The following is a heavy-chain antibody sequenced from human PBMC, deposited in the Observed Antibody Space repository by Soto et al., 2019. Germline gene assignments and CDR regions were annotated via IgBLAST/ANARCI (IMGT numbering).Heavy chain of an antibody. Sequence: QVELVQSGAEVKKPGASXXVSCKASGXTFTSYGXSWVXQAPXXXLXXMGRISAYNGNTNYAQKFQGRVTMSTDTSTGAAYMGLRSLRXXDTAVYYCAGGRHITLVRGVIEDWFDPWGQGTLVTVSS. V-gene: IGHV1-18*01. CDR1: GXTFTSYG. CDR2: ISAYNGNT. J-gene: IGHJ5*02. D-gene: IGHD3-10*01. CDR3: AGGRHITLVRGVIEDWFDP.